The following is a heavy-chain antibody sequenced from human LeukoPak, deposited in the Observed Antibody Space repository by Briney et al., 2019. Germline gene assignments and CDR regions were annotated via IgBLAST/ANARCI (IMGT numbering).Heavy chain of an antibody. CDR1: GFTVSSNY. D-gene: IGHD3-16*02. CDR3: AREKRLRLGELSLYWFDP. CDR2: IYSGGST. V-gene: IGHV3-53*01. Sequence: GGSLRLSCAASGFTVSSNYMSWVRQAPGKGLEWVSVIYSGGSTYYADSVKGRFTISRENSKNTLYLQMNSLRAEDTAVYYCAREKRLRLGELSLYWFDPWGQGTLVTVSS. J-gene: IGHJ5*02.